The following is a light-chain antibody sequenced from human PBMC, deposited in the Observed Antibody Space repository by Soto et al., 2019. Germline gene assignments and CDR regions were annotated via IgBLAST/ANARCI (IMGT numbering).Light chain of an antibody. CDR1: QSVSRNY. V-gene: IGKV3-20*01. CDR2: GAS. CDR3: HHYGSSRWT. J-gene: IGKJ1*01. Sequence: EIVLTQSPGTLSLSPGERATLSCRASQSVSRNYLAWYHQKPGQAPRLLIYGASTRATGIPDRFSGSGSGTDFTLTIRRLEPEDFAVYYCHHYGSSRWTFGQGTKVEIK.